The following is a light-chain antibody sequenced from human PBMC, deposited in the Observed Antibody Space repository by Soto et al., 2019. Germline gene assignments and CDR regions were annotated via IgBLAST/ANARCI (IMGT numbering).Light chain of an antibody. CDR2: KAS. CDR1: QSISSW. V-gene: IGKV1-5*03. J-gene: IGKJ2*01. CDR3: QQYNSYPSYT. Sequence: DIQMTQSPSTLSASVGDRVTITCRASQSISSWLAWYQQKPGKAPKLLIYKASSLDSGVPSRFSGSGSGTEFTLTISSLQPDDFATDYCQQYNSYPSYTFGQGTKLEIK.